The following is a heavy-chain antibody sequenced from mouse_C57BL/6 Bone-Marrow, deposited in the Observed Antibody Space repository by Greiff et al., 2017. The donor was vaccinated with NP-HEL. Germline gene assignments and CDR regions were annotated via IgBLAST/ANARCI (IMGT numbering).Heavy chain of an antibody. V-gene: IGHV1-39*01. Sequence: EVKLMESGPELVKPGASVKISCKASGYSFTDYNMNWVKQSNGQSLEWIGVINPNYGTTSYNQKFKGKATLTVDQSSSTAYMQLNSLTSEDSAVYYCARTSGTWAMDYWGQGTSVTVSS. CDR1: GYSFTDYN. J-gene: IGHJ4*01. CDR2: INPNYGTT. CDR3: ARTSGTWAMDY. D-gene: IGHD4-1*01.